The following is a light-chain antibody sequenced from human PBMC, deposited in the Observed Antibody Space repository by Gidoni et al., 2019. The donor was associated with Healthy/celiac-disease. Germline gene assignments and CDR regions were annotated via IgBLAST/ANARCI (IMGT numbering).Light chain of an antibody. J-gene: IGKJ4*01. CDR2: DAS. CDR1: QDISNY. CDR3: QQYDNRPSIT. Sequence: DIQMTQSPSSLSASVGDRVTSTCQASQDISNYVNWAQQKPGKAPKLLIYDASNLETGVPSRFSGSGSGTDFTFTISSLQPEDIATYYCQQYDNRPSITFGGGTKVEI. V-gene: IGKV1-33*01.